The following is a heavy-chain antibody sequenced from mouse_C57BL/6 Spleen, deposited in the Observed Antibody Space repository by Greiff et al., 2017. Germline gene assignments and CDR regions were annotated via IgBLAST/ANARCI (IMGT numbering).Heavy chain of an antibody. CDR1: GYTFTSYW. CDR2: IDPSDSYT. Sequence: QVQLQQPGAELVKPGASVKLSCKASGYTFTSYWMQWVKQRPGQGLEWIGEIDPSDSYTNYNQKFKGKATLTVDTSSSTAYMQLSSLTSEDSAVYYGARGRALDYDGAWFAYWGQGTLVTVSA. J-gene: IGHJ3*01. D-gene: IGHD2-4*01. CDR3: ARGRALDYDGAWFAY. V-gene: IGHV1-50*01.